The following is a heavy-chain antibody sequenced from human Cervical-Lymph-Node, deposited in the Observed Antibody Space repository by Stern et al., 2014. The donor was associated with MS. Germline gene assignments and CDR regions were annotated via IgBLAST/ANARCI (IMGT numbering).Heavy chain of an antibody. CDR3: ARHYDSTGYGRENWFDP. D-gene: IGHD3-22*01. Sequence: QVQLQESGPGLVKPSETLSLTCTVSGVSIRDYYWSWIRQPPGTGLQWIGYIYNSGGTKYNPSLKSRVTISIDTSTKEFSLKLRSVTAADTAVYYCARHYDSTGYGRENWFDPWGQGTLVTVSS. V-gene: IGHV4-59*01. CDR2: IYNSGGT. J-gene: IGHJ5*02. CDR1: GVSIRDYY.